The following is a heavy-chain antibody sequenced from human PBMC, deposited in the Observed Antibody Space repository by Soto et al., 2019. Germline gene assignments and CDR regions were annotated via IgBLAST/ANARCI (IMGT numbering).Heavy chain of an antibody. CDR2: ISSSGITI. D-gene: IGHD3-10*01. J-gene: IGHJ5*02. CDR3: ARDASAYYGRWYPRGFDL. CDR1: GFTFSDYD. V-gene: IGHV3-11*04. Sequence: GGSLRLSCAASGFTFSDYDISWIRQAPWKGLEWVSYISSSGITIYYADSVKGRFTISRDDSKNTLYLQMNSLRVEDTAVYFCARDASAYYGRWYPRGFDLCGQRILVTVCS.